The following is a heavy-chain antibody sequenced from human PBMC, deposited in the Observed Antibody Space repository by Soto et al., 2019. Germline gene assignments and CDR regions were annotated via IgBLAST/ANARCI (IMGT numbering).Heavy chain of an antibody. J-gene: IGHJ5*02. Sequence: QGQLHEAGPGLVKPSQTLSLTCSVSGGSISSGGYCLSWIRQLQGKGLEWLGYIYHSGSTNYNPSIKRRVTISVDTSKHQFSLKLSSVTAADTAVYYCARELPAGDGAKWFDPWGQGTLVTVSS. V-gene: IGHV4-31*03. CDR2: IYHSGST. CDR1: GGSISSGGYC. D-gene: IGHD2-2*01. CDR3: ARELPAGDGAKWFDP.